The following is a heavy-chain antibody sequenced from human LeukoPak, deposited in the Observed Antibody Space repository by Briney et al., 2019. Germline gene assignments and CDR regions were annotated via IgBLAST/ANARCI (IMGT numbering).Heavy chain of an antibody. CDR1: GFTFSSYW. J-gene: IGHJ5*02. V-gene: IGHV3-74*01. D-gene: IGHD6-19*01. CDR2: INSDGSST. CDR3: ARAAVTAANNWFDP. Sequence: PGGSLRLSCAASGFTFSSYWMHWVRQTPGKGLVWVSRINSDGSSTSYADSVKGRFTISRDNAKNSLYLQMSSLRAEDTAVYYCARAAVTAANNWFDPWGQGTLVTVSS.